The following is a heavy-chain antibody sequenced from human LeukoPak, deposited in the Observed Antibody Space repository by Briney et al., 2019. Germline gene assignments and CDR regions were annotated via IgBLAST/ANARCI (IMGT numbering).Heavy chain of an antibody. CDR2: IKQDGSRR. Sequence: GGSLRLSCAASGFTFNDYWMTWFRQAPGKGLEWVANIKQDGSRRYYVGSVKGRFTISRDNAKNSLYLQMNSLRAEDTAVYYCARDLLNSGGQGTLVTVSS. J-gene: IGHJ4*02. D-gene: IGHD4-23*01. CDR3: ARDLLNS. V-gene: IGHV3-7*03. CDR1: GFTFNDYW.